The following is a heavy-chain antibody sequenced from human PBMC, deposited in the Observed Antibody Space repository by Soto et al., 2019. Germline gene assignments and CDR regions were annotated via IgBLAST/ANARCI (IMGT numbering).Heavy chain of an antibody. CDR1: GFTFSSYA. CDR2: ISDSGGSS. V-gene: IGHV3-23*02. J-gene: IGHJ4*02. Sequence: EVQLLESGGGLVQPGGSLRLSCAASGFTFSSYAMSWVRQAPEKGLEWVSSISDSGGSSYYGHSVKGRFTISRDNSKNTLYLQTNNLRAEDTAVYFCARAADDYGFWSGYLYWGQGTLVSVSS. CDR3: ARAADDYGFWSGYLY. D-gene: IGHD3-3*01.